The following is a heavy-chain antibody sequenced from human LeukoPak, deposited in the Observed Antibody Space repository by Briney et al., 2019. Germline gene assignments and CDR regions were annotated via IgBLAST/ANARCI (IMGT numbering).Heavy chain of an antibody. D-gene: IGHD3-10*01. CDR2: IYPGDSDT. Sequence: GESLKISCKGSGYSFTSYWIGWVRQMPGKGLEWMGIIYPGDSDTRYSPSFQGQVTISADKSISTAYLQWSSLKASDTAMCYCATITMVRGVIDWFDPWGQGTLVTVSS. V-gene: IGHV5-51*01. CDR3: ATITMVRGVIDWFDP. CDR1: GYSFTSYW. J-gene: IGHJ5*02.